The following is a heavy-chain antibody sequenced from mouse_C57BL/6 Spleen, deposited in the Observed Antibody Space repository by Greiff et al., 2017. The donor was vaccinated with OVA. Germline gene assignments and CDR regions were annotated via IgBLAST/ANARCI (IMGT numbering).Heavy chain of an antibody. CDR2: IDPSDSYT. CDR1: GYTFTSYW. J-gene: IGHJ4*01. V-gene: IGHV1-69*01. D-gene: IGHD1-1*01. Sequence: VKLQQPGAELVMPGASVKLSCKASGYTFTSYWMHWVKQRPGQGLEWIGEIDPSDSYTNYNQKFKGKSTLTVDKSSSTAYMQLSSLTSEDSAVYYCARKKDYYGSSYGDYAMDYWGQGTSVTVSS. CDR3: ARKKDYYGSSYGDYAMDY.